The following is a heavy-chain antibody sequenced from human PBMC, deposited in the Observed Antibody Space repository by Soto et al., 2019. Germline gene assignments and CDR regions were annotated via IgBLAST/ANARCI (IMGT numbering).Heavy chain of an antibody. Sequence: QVQLVQSGAEVKEPGASVKVSCKASGYTFTSYGLNWVRQAPGQGLEWMGWISAYNGNTNYAQKFQGRVTMTTDTATSTAYMELRSVSSDDTAVYYCARYGSSGYYLDYWGQGTLVTVSA. D-gene: IGHD3-22*01. J-gene: IGHJ4*02. CDR1: GYTFTSYG. CDR3: ARYGSSGYYLDY. CDR2: ISAYNGNT. V-gene: IGHV1-18*01.